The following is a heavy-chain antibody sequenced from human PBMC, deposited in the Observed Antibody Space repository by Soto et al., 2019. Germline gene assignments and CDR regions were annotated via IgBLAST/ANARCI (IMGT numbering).Heavy chain of an antibody. CDR2: ISSSSSTI. V-gene: IGHV3-48*01. CDR1: GFTFSSYI. D-gene: IGHD1-7*01. J-gene: IGHJ6*03. Sequence: TGGSLRLSCAASGFTFSSYIMNWVRQAPGKGLEWVSYISSSSSTIYYADSVKGRFTISRDNAKNSLYLQMNSLRAEDTAVYYCARELELRLDYYYMDVWGKGTTVTVSS. CDR3: ARELELRLDYYYMDV.